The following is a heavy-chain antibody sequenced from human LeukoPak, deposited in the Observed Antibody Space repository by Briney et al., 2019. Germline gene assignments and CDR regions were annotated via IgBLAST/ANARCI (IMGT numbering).Heavy chain of an antibody. D-gene: IGHD2-2*01. CDR3: AIFRPGDIVVVPAAMDY. Sequence: GGSLRLSCAASGFTFSSYAMSWVRQAPGRGLEWVSAISGSGGSTYYADSVKGRFTISRDNSKNTLYLQMNSLRAEDTAVYYCAIFRPGDIVVVPAAMDYWGQGTLVTVSS. CDR1: GFTFSSYA. J-gene: IGHJ4*02. V-gene: IGHV3-23*01. CDR2: ISGSGGST.